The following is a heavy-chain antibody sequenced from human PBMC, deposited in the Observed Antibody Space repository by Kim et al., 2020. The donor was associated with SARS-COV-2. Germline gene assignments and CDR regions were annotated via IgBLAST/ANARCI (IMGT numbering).Heavy chain of an antibody. CDR3: ARDRGGAYYYGSGSYYKAGYFQH. J-gene: IGHJ1*01. V-gene: IGHV1-46*01. D-gene: IGHD3-10*01. CDR1: GYTFTSYY. Sequence: ASVKVSCKASGYTFTSYYMHWVRQAPGQGLEWMGIINPSGGSTSYAQKFQGRVTMTRDTSTSTVYMELSSRRSEDTAVYYCARDRGGAYYYGSGSYYKAGYFQHWGQGTLVTVSS. CDR2: INPSGGST.